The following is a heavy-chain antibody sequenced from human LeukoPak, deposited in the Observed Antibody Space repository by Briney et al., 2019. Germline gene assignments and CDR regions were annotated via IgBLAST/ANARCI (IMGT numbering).Heavy chain of an antibody. CDR2: VNPKTGDT. CDR1: GYTFTGHF. D-gene: IGHD3-22*01. V-gene: IGHV1-2*06. CDR3: ARDPQWGDYYDSSGYQFDY. Sequence: ASVKVSCKASGYTFTGHFIHWVGQAPGQGSEWMGRVNPKTGDTTYAQKFQDRVTMTRDTSISTAYMELSRLRSDDTAVYYCARDPQWGDYYDSSGYQFDYWGQGTLVTVSS. J-gene: IGHJ4*02.